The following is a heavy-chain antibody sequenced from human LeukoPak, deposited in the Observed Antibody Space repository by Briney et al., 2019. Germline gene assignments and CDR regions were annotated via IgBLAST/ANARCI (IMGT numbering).Heavy chain of an antibody. CDR2: INPDNGVT. CDR3: ARSGTGYTSSWGDY. CDR1: GYTFTGYY. J-gene: IGHJ4*02. V-gene: IGHV1-2*02. Sequence: ASVKVSCKASGYTFTGYYIHWARQAPGQGLEWMGWINPDNGVTNYAQKFQGRVTITRDTSISTAYMELSRLRSDDTAVYHCARSGTGYTSSWGDYWGQGTLVTVFS. D-gene: IGHD6-13*01.